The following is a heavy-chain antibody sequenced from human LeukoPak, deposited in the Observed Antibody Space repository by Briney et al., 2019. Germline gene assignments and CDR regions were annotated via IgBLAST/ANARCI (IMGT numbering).Heavy chain of an antibody. CDR2: VYYSGST. CDR1: GGSISSYY. D-gene: IGHD5-18*01. J-gene: IGHJ3*01. CDR3: ARGYSDPSGFDF. Sequence: SETLSLTCTVSGGSISSYYWSWIRQPPGKGLEWIGYVYYSGSTNYNPSLVSRATISVHTSTNQFSLRLGSVTAADTAVYSCARGYSDPSGFDFWGQGTMVTVSS. V-gene: IGHV4-59*01.